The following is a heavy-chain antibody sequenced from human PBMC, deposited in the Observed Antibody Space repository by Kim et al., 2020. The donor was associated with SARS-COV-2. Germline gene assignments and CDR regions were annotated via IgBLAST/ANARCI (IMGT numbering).Heavy chain of an antibody. CDR2: IRGKGSGGTT. J-gene: IGHJ4*02. D-gene: IGHD3-10*01. CDR3: TGGVKSGGDY. CDR1: GFTFDDYA. Sequence: GGSLRLSCTASGFTFDDYAMNWVRQAPGRGLEWVGFIRGKGSGGTTEYAASVKDRFTVSRDDSKRIAYLQMNSLKTEDTGIYYCTGGVKSGGDYWGQVTLVIVSS. V-gene: IGHV3-49*04.